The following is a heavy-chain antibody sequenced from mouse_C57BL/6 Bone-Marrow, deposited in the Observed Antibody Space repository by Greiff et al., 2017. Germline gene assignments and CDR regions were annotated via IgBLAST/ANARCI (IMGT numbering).Heavy chain of an antibody. Sequence: EVKLMESGGGLVKPGGSLKLSCAASGFTFSDYGMHWVRQAPEKGLEWVAYISSGSSTIYYADTVKGRFPISRDNATNTLFLQMTSLRSEDTAMYYCSRGAFYYGNYIDYWGQGTTLTVSS. CDR1: GFTFSDYG. CDR2: ISSGSSTI. V-gene: IGHV5-17*01. CDR3: SRGAFYYGNYIDY. D-gene: IGHD2-1*01. J-gene: IGHJ2*01.